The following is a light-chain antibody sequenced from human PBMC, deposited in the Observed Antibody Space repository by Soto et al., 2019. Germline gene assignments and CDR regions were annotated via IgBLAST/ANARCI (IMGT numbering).Light chain of an antibody. Sequence: EIVLTQSPGTLSLPPGERATLSCRASQSLTSTYLAWYQQRPGQAPRLLIYGASSWATAIPDRFSGSGSGTDFTLTISRLEPEDFAVYYCQQYESSPPSYTFGQGTKLESK. CDR2: GAS. CDR1: QSLTSTY. J-gene: IGKJ2*01. V-gene: IGKV3-20*01. CDR3: QQYESSPPSYT.